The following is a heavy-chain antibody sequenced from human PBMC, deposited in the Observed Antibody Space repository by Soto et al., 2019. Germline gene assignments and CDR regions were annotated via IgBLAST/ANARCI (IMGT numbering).Heavy chain of an antibody. CDR2: IWYDGSNK. D-gene: IGHD2-2*01. J-gene: IGHJ3*02. CDR1: GFTFSSYG. Sequence: PGGSLRLSCAASGFTFSSYGMHWVRQAPGKGLEWVAVIWYDGSNKYYADSVKGRFTISRDNSKNTLYLQMNSLRAEDTAVYYCARAPPGYCISTSCYGDGNAFDIWGQGTMVTVSS. V-gene: IGHV3-33*01. CDR3: ARAPPGYCISTSCYGDGNAFDI.